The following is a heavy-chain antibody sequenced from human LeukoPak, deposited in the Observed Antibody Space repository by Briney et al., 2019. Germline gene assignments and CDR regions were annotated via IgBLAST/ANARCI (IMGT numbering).Heavy chain of an antibody. CDR1: GFTFSSYS. Sequence: GGSLRLSCGPSGFTFSSYSMNWVRQAPGKGLEWVSSISSSSSYIYYADSVKGRFTISRDNAKNSLYLQMNSLRAEDTAVYYCARSRIAAAGEYFQHWGQGTLVTV. CDR2: ISSSSSYI. CDR3: ARSRIAAAGEYFQH. D-gene: IGHD6-13*01. V-gene: IGHV3-21*01. J-gene: IGHJ1*01.